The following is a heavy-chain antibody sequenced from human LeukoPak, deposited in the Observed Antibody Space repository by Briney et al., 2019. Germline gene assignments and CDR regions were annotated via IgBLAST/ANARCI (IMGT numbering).Heavy chain of an antibody. CDR3: ARSNYYGSGSYYPAFDY. D-gene: IGHD3-10*01. Sequence: PSETLSLTCTVSGGSISSYYWSWIRQPAGKGLEWIGRIYTSGSTNYNPSLKSRVTMSVDTSKNQFSLKLSSVTAADTAVYYCARSNYYGSGSYYPAFDYWGQGTLVTVSS. V-gene: IGHV4-4*07. J-gene: IGHJ4*02. CDR2: IYTSGST. CDR1: GGSISSYY.